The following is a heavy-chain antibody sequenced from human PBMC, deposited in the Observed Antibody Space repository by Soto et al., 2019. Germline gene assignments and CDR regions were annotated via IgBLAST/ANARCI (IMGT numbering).Heavy chain of an antibody. CDR1: GYTFISYG. Sequence: QVLLVQSGAEVKKPGASVKVSCKASGYTFISYGFTWVRQAPGQGLEWMGWISAYNGNTNDAQKLQGRVTMTTATSTSTAYMELRSLRSDDTAVYYCARVELSCSGGSCFPEGYFQHWGQGTLVTVSS. CDR3: ARVELSCSGGSCFPEGYFQH. D-gene: IGHD2-15*01. CDR2: ISAYNGNT. J-gene: IGHJ1*01. V-gene: IGHV1-18*01.